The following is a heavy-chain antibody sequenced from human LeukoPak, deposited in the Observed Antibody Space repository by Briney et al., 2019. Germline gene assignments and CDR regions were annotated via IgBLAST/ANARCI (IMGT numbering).Heavy chain of an antibody. D-gene: IGHD5-18*01. CDR1: GFTFASYA. Sequence: HPGGSLRLSCAASGFTFASYAMTWVRQAPGKGLEWVSAVSGSGGSTYSADFVKGRFTISRDNSKNTLYLQINSLRAEDTAVYYCARDGTAMVITNGYFDYWGQGTLVTVSS. V-gene: IGHV3-23*01. CDR2: VSGSGGST. J-gene: IGHJ4*02. CDR3: ARDGTAMVITNGYFDY.